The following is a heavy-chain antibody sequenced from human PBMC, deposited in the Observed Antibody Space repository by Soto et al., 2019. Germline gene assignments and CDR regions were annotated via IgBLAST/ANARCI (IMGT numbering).Heavy chain of an antibody. CDR1: GGTFSSYA. Sequence: QVQLVQSGAEVKKPGSSVKVSCKASGGTFSSYAISWVRQAPGQGLEWMGGIIPIFGTANYAQKFQGRVTVTADRINNPALMGLSRLRSEDTAVVYLAGDGNRNSYYYGSGSYYSFDYWGQGTLVTVSS. V-gene: IGHV1-69*01. CDR3: AGDGNRNSYYYGSGSYYSFDY. D-gene: IGHD3-10*01. CDR2: IIPIFGTA. J-gene: IGHJ4*02.